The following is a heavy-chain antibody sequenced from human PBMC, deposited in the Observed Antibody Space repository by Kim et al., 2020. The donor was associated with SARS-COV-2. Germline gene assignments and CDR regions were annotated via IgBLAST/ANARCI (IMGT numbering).Heavy chain of an antibody. V-gene: IGHV3-23*01. CDR1: GFTFSGYA. CDR3: ARTGGDYGDYRVDY. CDR2: ISGSGGST. D-gene: IGHD4-17*01. J-gene: IGHJ4*02. Sequence: GGSLSLSCAASGFTFSGYAMSWVRQAPGKGLEWVSAISGSGGSTYYADPVKGRFTISSGNAKNTVYLQMNSLRAENTAVYYCARTGGDYGDYRVDYWGQGTMVTVSS.